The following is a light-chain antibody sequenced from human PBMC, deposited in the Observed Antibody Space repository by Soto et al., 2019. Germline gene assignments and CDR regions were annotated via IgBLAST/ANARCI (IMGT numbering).Light chain of an antibody. J-gene: IGKJ4*01. CDR2: GAS. CDR3: QQYNKWPLT. CDR1: QSVSSN. V-gene: IGKV3-15*01. Sequence: EIVMTRSPATQSVSPGERATLSCRASQSVSSNLAWYQQKPGQAPRLLIFGASTRATGIPARFSGSGSGTEFTLTISSLQSEDFAVYYCQQYNKWPLTFGGGTKVDIK.